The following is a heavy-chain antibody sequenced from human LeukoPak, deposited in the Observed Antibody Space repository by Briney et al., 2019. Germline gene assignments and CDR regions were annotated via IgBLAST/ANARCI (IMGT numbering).Heavy chain of an antibody. V-gene: IGHV3-53*01. Sequence: GGSLRLSCAASGFTVSSNYMSWVGQAPGKGLEWVSVIYSGGSTYYADSVKGRFTISRDNAKNSLYLQMNSLRAEDTAVYYCAELGITMIGGVWGKGTTVTISS. J-gene: IGHJ6*04. CDR2: IYSGGST. D-gene: IGHD3-10*02. CDR1: GFTVSSNY. CDR3: AELGITMIGGV.